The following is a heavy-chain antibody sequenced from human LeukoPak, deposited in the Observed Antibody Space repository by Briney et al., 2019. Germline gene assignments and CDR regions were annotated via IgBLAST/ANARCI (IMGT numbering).Heavy chain of an antibody. Sequence: ASVKVSCKASGYTFTSYDINWVRQATGQGLEWMGWMNPNSGNTGYAQKFQGRVTMTRNTSISTAYMELSSLRSEDTAVYYCARDHHHRLWDDYYYYMDVWGKGTTVTISS. CDR2: MNPNSGNT. D-gene: IGHD3-16*02. J-gene: IGHJ6*03. CDR3: ARDHHHRLWDDYYYYMDV. CDR1: GYTFTSYD. V-gene: IGHV1-8*01.